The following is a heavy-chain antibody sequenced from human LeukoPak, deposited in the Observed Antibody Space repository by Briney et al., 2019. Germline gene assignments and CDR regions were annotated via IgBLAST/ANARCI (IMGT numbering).Heavy chain of an antibody. V-gene: IGHV4-31*03. Sequence: SQTLSLTCTVSGGSISSGGYYWSWIRQHPGKGLEWIGYIYYSGSTYYNPSLKSRVTISVDTSKNQFSLKLSSVTAADTAVYYCARGVELLWFGELLYTGFDPWGQGTLVTVSS. CDR2: IYYSGST. CDR1: GGSISSGGYY. CDR3: ARGVELLWFGELLYTGFDP. D-gene: IGHD3-10*01. J-gene: IGHJ5*02.